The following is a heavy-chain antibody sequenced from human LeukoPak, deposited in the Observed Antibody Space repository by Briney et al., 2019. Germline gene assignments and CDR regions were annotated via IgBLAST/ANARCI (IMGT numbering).Heavy chain of an antibody. D-gene: IGHD3-10*01. V-gene: IGHV4-61*05. CDR1: GGSISSSAYY. CDR3: ASGHTMGWLSQGP. Sequence: SETLSLTCLVSGGSISSSAYYWGWVRQPPGKGLEWIGYIYYSGTTNYNPSLKSRVTMSVDTSKSQFTLKLSSVTAADTAVYYCASGHTMGWLSQGPWGQGILVTVSS. CDR2: IYYSGTT. J-gene: IGHJ5*02.